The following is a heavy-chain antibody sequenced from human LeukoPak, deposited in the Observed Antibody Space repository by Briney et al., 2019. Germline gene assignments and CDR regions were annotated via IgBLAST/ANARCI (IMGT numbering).Heavy chain of an antibody. D-gene: IGHD5-18*01. CDR1: GVSINTCCYY. J-gene: IGHJ4*02. CDR2: KYYSGST. CDR3: ARGRSYGFDFDS. V-gene: IGHV4-61*01. Sequence: PSETLSLTCDVSGVSINTCCYYWTWIRQPPGKGLEWIGYKYYSGSTRYNSSLRSRLTISLDSSKNQFSLGLTSGTAADTAVYYCARGRSYGFDFDSWGPGTLVIVSS.